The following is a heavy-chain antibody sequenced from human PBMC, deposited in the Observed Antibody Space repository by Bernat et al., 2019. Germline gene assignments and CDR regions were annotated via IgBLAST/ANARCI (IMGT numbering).Heavy chain of an antibody. CDR3: AGGYGSGSYHWFDP. D-gene: IGHD3-10*01. CDR2: IIPIFGTA. Sequence: QVQLVQSGAEVKKPGSSVKVSCKASVGTFSSYAISWVRQAPGQGLEWMGGIIPIFGTANYAQKFQGSVTITADESTSTAYLELSSLGSEDTAVYYCAGGYGSGSYHWFDPWGQGTLVTVSS. CDR1: VGTFSSYA. J-gene: IGHJ5*02. V-gene: IGHV1-69*01.